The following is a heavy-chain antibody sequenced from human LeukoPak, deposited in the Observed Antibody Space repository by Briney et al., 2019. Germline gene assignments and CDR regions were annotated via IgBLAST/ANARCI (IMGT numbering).Heavy chain of an antibody. CDR2: IYYSGTT. J-gene: IGHJ5*02. CDR1: GSSISGYY. Sequence: PSETLSLTCTVSGSSISGYYWSWIRQPPGKGLEWIAYIYYSGTTNYNPSLKSRVTISVDTSKNQFSLKLSSVTAADTAVYYCARCGRKYYDFWSGYSETNWFDPWGQGTLVTVSS. V-gene: IGHV4-59*01. CDR3: ARCGRKYYDFWSGYSETNWFDP. D-gene: IGHD3-3*01.